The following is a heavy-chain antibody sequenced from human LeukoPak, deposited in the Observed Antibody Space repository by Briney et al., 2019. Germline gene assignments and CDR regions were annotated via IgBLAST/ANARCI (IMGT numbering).Heavy chain of an antibody. V-gene: IGHV4-31*03. Sequence: SETLSLTCTVSSGSICRGGYYWSWIRKHPWKGLEWFGYIYYSESTYYDPSLKSRVTISVDTSKNQFSLKLSSMTAADTAVYYCARVGRYCSGGSCYRSPRNYYYYMDVWGKGTTVTVSS. J-gene: IGHJ6*03. CDR2: IYYSEST. CDR3: ARVGRYCSGGSCYRSPRNYYYYMDV. D-gene: IGHD2-15*01. CDR1: SGSICRGGYY.